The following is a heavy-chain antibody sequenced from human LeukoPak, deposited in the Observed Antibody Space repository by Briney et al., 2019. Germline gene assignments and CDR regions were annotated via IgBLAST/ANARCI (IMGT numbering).Heavy chain of an antibody. V-gene: IGHV4-39*07. CDR2: IYYSGST. D-gene: IGHD3-16*01. CDR1: GGSISSSSYY. J-gene: IGHJ4*02. CDR3: ATNLQGVDY. Sequence: SETLSLTCTVSGGSISSSSYYWGWIRQPPGKGLEWIGNIYYSGSTYYNPSLRSRVTISVDTSKNQFSLKLSSVTAAGTAVYFCATNLQGVDYWGQGPLVTVSS.